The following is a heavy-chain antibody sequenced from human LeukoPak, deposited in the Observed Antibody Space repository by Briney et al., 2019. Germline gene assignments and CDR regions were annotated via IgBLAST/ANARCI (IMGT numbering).Heavy chain of an antibody. J-gene: IGHJ4*02. Sequence: PSETLSLTCTVSGGSISSSSYYWGWIRQPPGKGLEWIGSIYYSGSTYYNPSLKSRVTISVDTSKNQFSLKLSSVTAADTAVYYCARDRTNYYGSGHDYWGQGTLVTVSS. CDR2: IYYSGST. CDR3: ARDRTNYYGSGHDY. V-gene: IGHV4-39*07. D-gene: IGHD3-10*01. CDR1: GGSISSSSYY.